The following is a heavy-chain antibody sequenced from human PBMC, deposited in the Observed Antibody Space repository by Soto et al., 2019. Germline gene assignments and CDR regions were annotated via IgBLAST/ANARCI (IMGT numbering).Heavy chain of an antibody. CDR2: IWYDGSNK. J-gene: IGHJ3*02. CDR3: ARPRYDCGGDCFDAFDI. V-gene: IGHV3-33*01. D-gene: IGHD2-21*01. CDR1: GFTFSSYG. Sequence: GGSLRLSCAASGFTFSSYGMHWVRQAPGKGLEWVAVIWYDGSNKYYADSVKGRFTISRDNSKNTLYLQMNSLRAEDTAVYYCARPRYDCGGDCFDAFDIWGQGTMVTVSS.